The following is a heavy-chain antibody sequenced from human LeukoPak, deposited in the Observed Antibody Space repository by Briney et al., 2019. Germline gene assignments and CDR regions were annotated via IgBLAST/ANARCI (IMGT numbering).Heavy chain of an antibody. D-gene: IGHD1-26*01. CDR3: ARLTAPGIVGPRRDWFDP. CDR2: INHSGST. CDR1: GGSFSGYY. J-gene: IGHJ5*02. V-gene: IGHV4-34*01. Sequence: PSETLSLTCAVYGGSFSGYYWSWIRQPPGKGLEWIGEINHSGSTNYNPSLKSRVTISVDTSKNQFSLKLSSVTAADTAVYYCARLTAPGIVGPRRDWFDPWGQGTLVTVSS.